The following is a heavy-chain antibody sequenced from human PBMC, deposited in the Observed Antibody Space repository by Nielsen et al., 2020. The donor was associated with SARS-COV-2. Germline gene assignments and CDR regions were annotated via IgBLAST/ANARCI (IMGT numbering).Heavy chain of an antibody. CDR1: GFTFSSYS. D-gene: IGHD6-19*01. CDR2: ISSSSSYI. J-gene: IGHJ4*02. CDR3: ASSGWYGPIDY. V-gene: IGHV3-21*01. Sequence: GESLKISCAASGFTFSSYSMNWVRQAPGKGLEWVSSISSSSSYIYYADSVKGRFTISRDNAKNSLYLQMNSLRAEDTAVYYCASSGWYGPIDYWGQGTLVTVSS.